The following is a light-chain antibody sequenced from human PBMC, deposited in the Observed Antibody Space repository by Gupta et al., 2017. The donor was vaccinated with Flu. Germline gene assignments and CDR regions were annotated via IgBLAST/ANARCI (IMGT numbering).Light chain of an antibody. CDR2: TAS. CDR1: QGISNY. J-gene: IGKJ3*01. Sequence: DIQMTQSPSSLSASVGDRVTITCRASQGISNYLAWYQQKPGKVPKLLIYTASTLQSGVPSRFSGSGSGTXFTLTIXSLQPEDVATYYCQKVDSAPFTFGXGTKVDIK. CDR3: QKVDSAPFT. V-gene: IGKV1-27*01.